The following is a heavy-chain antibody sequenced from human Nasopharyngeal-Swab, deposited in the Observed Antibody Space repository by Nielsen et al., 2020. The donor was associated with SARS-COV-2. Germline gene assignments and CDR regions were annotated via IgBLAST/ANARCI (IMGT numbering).Heavy chain of an antibody. CDR3: AATDYDSGSYGVALDY. D-gene: IGHD3-10*01. V-gene: IGHV4-34*04. J-gene: IGHJ4*02. CDR1: GGSFSGYY. CDR2: ISHAGTP. Sequence: SETLSLTCAVSGGSFSGYYWSWIRQPPGQDLQWIGEISHAGTPNHNPSPKSRATISVDTSKKQFSLRLSSVTAADTAVYYCAATDYDSGSYGVALDYWGQGTLVTVSS.